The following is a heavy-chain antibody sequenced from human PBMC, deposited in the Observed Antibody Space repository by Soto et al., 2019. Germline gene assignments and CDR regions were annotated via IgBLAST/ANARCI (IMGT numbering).Heavy chain of an antibody. V-gene: IGHV4-59*01. J-gene: IGHJ6*02. CDR3: AKDGFSGTFYGMDV. CDR2: IYYGGST. Sequence: PSETLALSCAISGGSMSDYYRTWIRQPPGKGLEWIGYIYYGGSTNYSPSLESRVTISLNTSKSQFYMTLTSVTAADTAVYYCAKDGFSGTFYGMDVWGQGTTVTVSS. CDR1: GGSMSDYY. D-gene: IGHD1-1*01.